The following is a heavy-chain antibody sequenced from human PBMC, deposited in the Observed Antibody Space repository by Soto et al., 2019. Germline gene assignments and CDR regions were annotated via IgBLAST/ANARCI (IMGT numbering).Heavy chain of an antibody. CDR1: GYSISSGYY. CDR2: IYHSGST. Sequence: SETLSLTCAVSGYSISSGYYWGWIRQPPGKGLEWIGSIYHSGSTYYNPSLKRRVTISVDTSKNQFSLKLSSVTAADTAVYYCARERWIQLWLRAGDYYYGMDVWGQGTTVTVSS. D-gene: IGHD5-18*01. V-gene: IGHV4-38-2*02. CDR3: ARERWIQLWLRAGDYYYGMDV. J-gene: IGHJ6*02.